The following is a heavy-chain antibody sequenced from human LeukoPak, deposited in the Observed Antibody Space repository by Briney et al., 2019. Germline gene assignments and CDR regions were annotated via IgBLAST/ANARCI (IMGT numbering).Heavy chain of an antibody. CDR1: GYTFTSYG. Sequence: ASVKVYCKASGYTFTSYGISWVRQAPGQGLEWMGWISAYNGNTNYAQKLQGRVTMTTDTSTSTAYMELRSLRSDDTAVYYCARGADYYGSGSRDYGMDVWGKGTTVTVSS. CDR3: ARGADYYGSGSRDYGMDV. D-gene: IGHD3-10*01. V-gene: IGHV1-18*04. J-gene: IGHJ6*04. CDR2: ISAYNGNT.